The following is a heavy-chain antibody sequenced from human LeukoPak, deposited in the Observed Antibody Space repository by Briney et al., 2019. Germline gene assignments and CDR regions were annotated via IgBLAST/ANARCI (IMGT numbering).Heavy chain of an antibody. V-gene: IGHV3-33*06. D-gene: IGHD3-10*01. J-gene: IGHJ4*02. CDR3: AKLGLYGSGSYWDY. CDR2: IWYDGSNK. Sequence: PGRSLRLSCAASGFTFSSYGMHWARQAPGKGLEWVAVIWYDGSNKYYADSVKGRFTISRDNSKNTLYLQMNSLRAEDTAVYYCAKLGLYGSGSYWDYWGQGTLVTVSS. CDR1: GFTFSSYG.